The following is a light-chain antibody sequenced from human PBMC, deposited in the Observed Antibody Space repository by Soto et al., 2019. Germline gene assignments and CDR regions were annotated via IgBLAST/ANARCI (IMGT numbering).Light chain of an antibody. CDR2: DAS. CDR1: QSFSSY. Sequence: VLTHSPATLYLSTGERATLSCRAIQSFSSYLAWYQQKPGQAPSLLIYDASNRATGIPARFSGSGSGTDFTLTISSLEPEDFAVYYCQQRSNWPPITFGQGRIREIK. CDR3: QQRSNWPPIT. V-gene: IGKV3-11*01. J-gene: IGKJ5*01.